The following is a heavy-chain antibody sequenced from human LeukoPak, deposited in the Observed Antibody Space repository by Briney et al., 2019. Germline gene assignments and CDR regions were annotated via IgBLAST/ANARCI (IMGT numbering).Heavy chain of an antibody. CDR2: IYSGGST. Sequence: GGSLRLSCAASGFTFSNYWMHWVRQAPGKGLEWVSVIYSGGSTYYADSVKGRFTISRHNSKNTLYLQMNSLRAEDTAVYYCARDYADYGGNSGRYYGMDVWGQGTTVTVSS. D-gene: IGHD4-23*01. V-gene: IGHV3-53*04. J-gene: IGHJ6*02. CDR1: GFTFSNYW. CDR3: ARDYADYGGNSGRYYGMDV.